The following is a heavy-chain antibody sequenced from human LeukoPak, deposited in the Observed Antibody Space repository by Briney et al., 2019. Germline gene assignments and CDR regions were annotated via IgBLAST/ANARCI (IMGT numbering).Heavy chain of an antibody. D-gene: IGHD6-6*01. V-gene: IGHV3-48*03. J-gene: IGHJ4*02. CDR2: ISGSGQTI. CDR3: ARGGIAARYPYGY. CDR1: GFTFSSYA. Sequence: GGSLRLSCAASGFTFSSYAMSWVRQAPGKGLEWVSCISGSGQTIYYADSVKGRFTISRDNAKNSLYLQMNSLRADGTAIYYCARGGIAARYPYGYWGQGTLVTVSS.